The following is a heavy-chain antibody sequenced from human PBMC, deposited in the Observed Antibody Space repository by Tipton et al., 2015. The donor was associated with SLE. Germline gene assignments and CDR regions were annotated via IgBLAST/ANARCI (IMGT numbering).Heavy chain of an antibody. J-gene: IGHJ4*02. D-gene: IGHD5-18*01. CDR3: AKGDTSMGYY. V-gene: IGHV3-74*01. Sequence: SLRLSCAASGFTFSSYGMHWVRQAPGKGPVWVSRINSDGSTTNYADSVKGRFTISRDNSKNTLYLQMNSLRAEDTALYYCAKGDTSMGYYWGQGTLATVSS. CDR2: INSDGSTT. CDR1: GFTFSSYG.